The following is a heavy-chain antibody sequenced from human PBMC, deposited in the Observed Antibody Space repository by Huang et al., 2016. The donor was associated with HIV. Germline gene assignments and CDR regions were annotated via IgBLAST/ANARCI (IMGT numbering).Heavy chain of an antibody. CDR3: ARDFYRFLVAPGES. D-gene: IGHD5-12*01. V-gene: IGHV1-2*02. Sequence: QVQLVQSGAEVQKPGASVKVSCKASGFFLSAFYMHWVRQGPGQGLGWMGWSNPNSGGTHSAQKFQGRLTRTRDTSISTIYMELSSLRSDDTAVYYCARDFYRFLVAPGESWGQGTLVTVSS. CDR1: GFFLSAFY. J-gene: IGHJ4*02. CDR2: SNPNSGGT.